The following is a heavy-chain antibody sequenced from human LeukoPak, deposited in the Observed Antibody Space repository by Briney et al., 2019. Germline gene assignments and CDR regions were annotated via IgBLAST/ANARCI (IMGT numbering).Heavy chain of an antibody. CDR1: GGFIDDYY. V-gene: IGHV4-4*07. J-gene: IGHJ4*02. D-gene: IGHD3-3*01. CDR2: IFTSCDT. CDR3: GRDTVFGVQYLGFYGLDQ. Sequence: PSETLSLTCTVSGGFIDDYYWTWIRQPGDKRLEWRGRIFTSCDTKYNPSLRGRLTISLDTAKNQTFLKLTSVTAADTAVYFCGRDTVFGVQYLGFYGLDQWGQGALVTISS.